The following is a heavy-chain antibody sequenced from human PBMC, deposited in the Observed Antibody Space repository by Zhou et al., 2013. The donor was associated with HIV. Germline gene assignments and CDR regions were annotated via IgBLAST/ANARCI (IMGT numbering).Heavy chain of an antibody. CDR2: INPSAGTT. CDR3: ARDRRPSQYYFEY. D-gene: IGHD6-6*01. CDR1: GYTFTSYY. V-gene: IGHV1-46*03. Sequence: VQLVQSGAEVKKPGASVKVPCKASGYTFTSYYMHWVRQAPGQGLEWMGMINPSAGTTSYAQRFQGRVTMTRDTSTSTVYMELSSLRSEDTAIYYCARDRRPSQYYFEYWGQGTLVTVSS. J-gene: IGHJ4*02.